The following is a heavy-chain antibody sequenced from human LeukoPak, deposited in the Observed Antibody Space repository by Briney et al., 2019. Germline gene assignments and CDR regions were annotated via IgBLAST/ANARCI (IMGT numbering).Heavy chain of an antibody. Sequence: GGSLRLSCAVSGFTFSAYSMNWVRQAPGKGLEWVGRTRNKANSYSTEYAASVKGRFTISRDESKNSLYLQMNSLKTEDTAVYYCGRSRAGAIDYWGQGTLVTVSS. V-gene: IGHV3-72*01. D-gene: IGHD1-26*01. CDR3: GRSRAGAIDY. J-gene: IGHJ4*02. CDR1: GFTFSAYS. CDR2: TRNKANSYST.